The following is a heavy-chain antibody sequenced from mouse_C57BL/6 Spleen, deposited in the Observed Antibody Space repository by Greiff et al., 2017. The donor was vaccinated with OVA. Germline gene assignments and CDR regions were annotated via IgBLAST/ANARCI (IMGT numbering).Heavy chain of an antibody. J-gene: IGHJ1*03. CDR1: GYTFTDYN. CDR2: INPNNGGT. Sequence: EVQLQQSGPELVKPGASVKMSCKASGYTFTDYNMHWVKQSHGKSLEWIGYINPNNGGTSYNQKFKGKATLTVNKSSSTAYMELRSLTSEDSAVYYCARSLFITTVVAKYFDVWGTGTTVTVSS. CDR3: ARSLFITTVVAKYFDV. V-gene: IGHV1-22*01. D-gene: IGHD1-1*01.